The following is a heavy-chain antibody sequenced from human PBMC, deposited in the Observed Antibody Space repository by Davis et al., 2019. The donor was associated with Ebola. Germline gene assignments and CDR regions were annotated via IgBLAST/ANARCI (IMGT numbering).Heavy chain of an antibody. V-gene: IGHV4-39*01. CDR3: ARQFHRDGYNYGFDY. D-gene: IGHD5-24*01. Sequence: ESLKISCAASGFTFSSYSMNWVRQAPGKGLEWIGSIYYSGSTYYNPSLKSRVTISVDTSKNQFSLKLSSVTAADTAVYYCARQFHRDGYNYGFDYWGQGTLVTVSS. CDR2: IYYSGST. J-gene: IGHJ4*02. CDR1: GFTFSSYSMN.